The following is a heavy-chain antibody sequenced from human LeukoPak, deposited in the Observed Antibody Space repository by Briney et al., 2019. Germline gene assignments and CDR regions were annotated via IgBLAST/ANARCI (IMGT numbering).Heavy chain of an antibody. CDR1: GDSISRSNW. V-gene: IGHV4-4*02. J-gene: IGHJ4*02. CDR3: ARRGITMVRGVKRSPYYFDY. CDR2: VYHSGNT. D-gene: IGHD3-10*01. Sequence: SETLSLTCAVSGDSISRSNWWSWVRRSPGKGLEWIVEVYHSGNTKVNPSLKSRVTMSVDRSKSQFSLNLNSVNAADTAVYYCARRGITMVRGVKRSPYYFDYWGQGTLVTVSS.